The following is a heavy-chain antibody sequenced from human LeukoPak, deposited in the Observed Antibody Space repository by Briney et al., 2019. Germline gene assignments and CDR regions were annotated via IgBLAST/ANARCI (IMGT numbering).Heavy chain of an antibody. Sequence: GASVKVSCKASGYTFTGYYMHWVRQAPGQGLEWMGWINPNSGGTNYAQKFQGRVTMTRDTSISTAYMELSRLRSDDTAVYYCARDADNGYEYHDYFDPWGQGSLVTVSS. J-gene: IGHJ5*02. V-gene: IGHV1-2*02. CDR1: GYTFTGYY. D-gene: IGHD5-12*01. CDR2: INPNSGGT. CDR3: ARDADNGYEYHDYFDP.